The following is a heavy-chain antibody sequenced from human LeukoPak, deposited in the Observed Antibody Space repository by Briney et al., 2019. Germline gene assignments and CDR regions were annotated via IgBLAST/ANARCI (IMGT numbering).Heavy chain of an antibody. Sequence: SETLSLTCSVSGGSITNYFWPWIRQPPGQGLEWIGFIYYSGSTNYNPSLKSRVTISVDTSKNQFSLKLSSVTAADTAFYYCAREGGYRFAKFFDYWGQGTLVTVSS. V-gene: IGHV4-59*01. CDR1: GGSITNYF. CDR2: IYYSGST. D-gene: IGHD5-18*01. CDR3: AREGGYRFAKFFDY. J-gene: IGHJ4*02.